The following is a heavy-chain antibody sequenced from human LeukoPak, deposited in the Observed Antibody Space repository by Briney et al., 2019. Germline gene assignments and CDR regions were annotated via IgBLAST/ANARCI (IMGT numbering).Heavy chain of an antibody. CDR2: ITSSGGST. J-gene: IGHJ4*02. CDR3: AKRSAVTTVARYYFDY. V-gene: IGHV3-23*01. Sequence: PGGSLRLSCAASGFAFSSFAMSWVRQAPGKGLEWVSSITSSGGSTYYADSVKGRFTISRDNSKNTLYLQMNSLRAEDTALYYCAKRSAVTTVARYYFDYWGQGTLVTVSS. CDR1: GFAFSSFA. D-gene: IGHD4-23*01.